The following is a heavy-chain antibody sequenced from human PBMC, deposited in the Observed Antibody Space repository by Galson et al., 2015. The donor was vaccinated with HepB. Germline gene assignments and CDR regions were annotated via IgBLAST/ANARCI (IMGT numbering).Heavy chain of an antibody. V-gene: IGHV1-46*03. CDR2: INPSGGST. CDR3: ASRGYDYGGNSEFDY. Sequence: SVKVSCKASGYTFTSYYVHWVRQAPGQGLEWMGIINPSGGSTSYAQKFQGRVTMTRDTSTSTVYMELSSLRSEDTAVYYCASRGYDYGGNSEFDYWGQGTLVTVSS. D-gene: IGHD4-23*01. CDR1: GYTFTSYY. J-gene: IGHJ4*02.